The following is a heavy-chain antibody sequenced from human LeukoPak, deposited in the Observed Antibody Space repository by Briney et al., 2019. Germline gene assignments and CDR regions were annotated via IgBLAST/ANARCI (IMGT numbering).Heavy chain of an antibody. CDR3: VRDGGGGYNQIDY. D-gene: IGHD5-24*01. V-gene: IGHV3-53*05. J-gene: IGHJ4*02. CDR2: IYTGGNT. CDR1: GFTVSTNY. Sequence: GGSLRLSCAASGFTVSTNYMSWVRQAPGKGLEWVSIIYTGGNTYYADSVKGRFTISRDNSKNTLYLQMNSLRTEDTAVYYCVRDGGGGYNQIDYWGQGTLVTVSS.